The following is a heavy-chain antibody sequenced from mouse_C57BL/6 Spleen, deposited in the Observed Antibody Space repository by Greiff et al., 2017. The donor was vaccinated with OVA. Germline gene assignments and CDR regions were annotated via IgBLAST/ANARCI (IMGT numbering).Heavy chain of an antibody. J-gene: IGHJ4*01. V-gene: IGHV1-80*01. CDR1: GYAFSSYW. D-gene: IGHD2-5*01. CDR3: ARKNYSNQGAMDY. CDR2: IYPGDGDT. Sequence: VQRVESGAELVKPGASVKISCKASGYAFSSYWMNWVKQRPGKGLEWIGQIYPGDGDTNYNGKFKGKATLTADKSSSTAYMQLSSLTSEDSAVYFCARKNYSNQGAMDYWGQGTSVTVSS.